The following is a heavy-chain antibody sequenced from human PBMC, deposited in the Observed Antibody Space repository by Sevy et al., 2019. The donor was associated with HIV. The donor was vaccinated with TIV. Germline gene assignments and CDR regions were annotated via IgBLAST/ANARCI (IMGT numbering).Heavy chain of an antibody. Sequence: GGSLRLSCAASGFTFSSYAMSWVRQAPGKGLEWVSAISGSGGSTYYEDSVKGRFTISRDNSKNTLYLQMNSLRAEDTAVYYCAKVRSHYDYVWGSYRYTQLDYWGQGTLVTVSS. CDR1: GFTFSSYA. J-gene: IGHJ4*02. CDR2: ISGSGGST. V-gene: IGHV3-23*01. D-gene: IGHD3-16*02. CDR3: AKVRSHYDYVWGSYRYTQLDY.